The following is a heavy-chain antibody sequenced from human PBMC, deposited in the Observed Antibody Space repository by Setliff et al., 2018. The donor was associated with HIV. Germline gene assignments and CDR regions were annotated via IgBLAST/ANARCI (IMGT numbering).Heavy chain of an antibody. CDR3: ARSGDGDYYYYMDV. V-gene: IGHV1-18*01. Sequence: ASVKVSCKASGYSLSTYAISWVRQAPGQGLEWMGWIDSNNGNRNFAQKFRGRVTMTTDISTNTAYMEVRSLRAEDTAVYYCARSGDGDYYYYMDVWGKGTTVTVAS. J-gene: IGHJ6*03. CDR1: GYSLSTYA. CDR2: IDSNNGNR. D-gene: IGHD7-27*01.